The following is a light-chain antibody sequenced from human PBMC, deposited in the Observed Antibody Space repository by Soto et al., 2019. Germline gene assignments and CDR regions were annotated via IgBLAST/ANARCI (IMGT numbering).Light chain of an antibody. CDR3: QSYDSSNVV. CDR1: SGSIASNY. J-gene: IGLJ2*01. CDR2: EDN. V-gene: IGLV6-57*02. Sequence: NFMLTQPHSVSESPGKTVTISCTGSSGSIASNYVQWYQQRPGSAPTTVIYEDNQRPSGVPDRFSGSIDSSSNSASLTISGLKTEDGADYYCQSYDSSNVVFGGGTKLTVL.